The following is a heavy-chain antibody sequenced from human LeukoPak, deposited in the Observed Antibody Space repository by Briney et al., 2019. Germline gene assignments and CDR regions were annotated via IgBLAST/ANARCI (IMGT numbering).Heavy chain of an antibody. D-gene: IGHD6-13*01. CDR2: IYPGDSDT. V-gene: IGHV5-51*01. Sequence: GESLKISRKGSGYSFTSYWIGWVRQMPGKGLEWMRIIYPGDSDTRYSPSFQGQVTISADKSISTAYLQWSSLKASDTAMYYCARRVAAAGFDAFDIWGQGTMVTVSS. J-gene: IGHJ3*02. CDR3: ARRVAAAGFDAFDI. CDR1: GYSFTSYW.